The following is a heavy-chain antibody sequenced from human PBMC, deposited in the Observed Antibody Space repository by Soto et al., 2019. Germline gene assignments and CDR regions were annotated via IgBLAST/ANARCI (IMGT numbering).Heavy chain of an antibody. CDR1: GFTFSSYS. J-gene: IGHJ3*02. Sequence: EVQLLESGGGLVQPGGSLRLSCAASGFTFSSYSMSWVRQAPGKGLEWVAAISGSGGSTYYVDSVKGRFTISRDNSKKTLYLKMNSLRADDTAVYYCAKVCVAWILIDAFDIWGQGTMVTVSS. V-gene: IGHV3-23*01. D-gene: IGHD5-12*01. CDR2: ISGSGGST. CDR3: AKVCVAWILIDAFDI.